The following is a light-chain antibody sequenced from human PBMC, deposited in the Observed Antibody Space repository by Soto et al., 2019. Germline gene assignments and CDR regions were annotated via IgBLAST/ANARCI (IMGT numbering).Light chain of an antibody. Sequence: QAVVTQEPSFSVSPGGTVTLTYGLTSGSVSTNYHPSWYQQTPGQAPRTLIHSTNTRSSGVPDRFSGSILGNKAALTITGAQADDQSDYYCVLYMGSGIWMFGGGTKLTVL. J-gene: IGLJ3*02. CDR1: SGSVSTNYH. V-gene: IGLV8-61*01. CDR3: VLYMGSGIWM. CDR2: STN.